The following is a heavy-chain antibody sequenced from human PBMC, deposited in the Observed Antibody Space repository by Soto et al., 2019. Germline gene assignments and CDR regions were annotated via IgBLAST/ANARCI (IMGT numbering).Heavy chain of an antibody. D-gene: IGHD2-21*01. V-gene: IGHV3-23*01. CDR3: AKDRFDSFCLH. CDR1: GFTFNSYP. Sequence: PGGSLRLSCAASGFTFNSYPMSWVRQAPGKGLEWVSGLSGSGSSTYYADSVKGRFTISRDNSKNTLYLQMNSLRAEDTALYYCAKDRFDSFCLHWGQGTLVTVSS. J-gene: IGHJ4*02. CDR2: LSGSGSST.